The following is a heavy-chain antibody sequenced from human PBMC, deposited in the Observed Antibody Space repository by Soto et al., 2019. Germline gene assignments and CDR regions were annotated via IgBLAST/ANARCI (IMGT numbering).Heavy chain of an antibody. D-gene: IGHD3-9*01. Sequence: SETLSLTCTVSGGSISSSSYYWGWIRKPPGKGLEWIGSIYYSGSTYYNPSLKSRVTISVDTSKNQFSLKLSSVTAADTAVYYCARELRYFDWFGSYYFDYLGQGTLVTVSS. J-gene: IGHJ4*02. CDR1: GGSISSSSYY. CDR3: ARELRYFDWFGSYYFDY. V-gene: IGHV4-39*02. CDR2: IYYSGST.